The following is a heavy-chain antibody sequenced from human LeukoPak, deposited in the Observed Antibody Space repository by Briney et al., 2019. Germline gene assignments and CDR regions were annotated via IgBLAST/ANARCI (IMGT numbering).Heavy chain of an antibody. D-gene: IGHD3-10*01. CDR1: GYTFTGYY. J-gene: IGHJ5*02. V-gene: IGHV1-2*02. CDR2: INPNSGGT. CDR3: ARGGSGSYFSWLDP. Sequence: ASVKVSCKASGYTFTGYYIHWVRQAPGQGLECVGWINPNSGGTNYAQKFQGRVTMTRDTSISTAYMELSRLRSDDTAVYCCARGGSGSYFSWLDPWGQGTLVTVSS.